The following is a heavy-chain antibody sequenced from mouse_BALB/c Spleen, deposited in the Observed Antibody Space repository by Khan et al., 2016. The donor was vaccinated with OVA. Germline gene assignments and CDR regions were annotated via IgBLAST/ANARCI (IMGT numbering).Heavy chain of an antibody. CDR2: IYPGTGNT. Sequence: QVQLKESGAELVRPGASVKLSCKTSGYIFTSYWIHWVKQRSGQGLEWIARIYPGTGNTNYNEKFKGKAIVTADKSSSTVYMQLSSLKTGDAAVDFFSSYKVTYVDYWGQGTTLTVSS. CDR3: SSYKVTYVDY. CDR1: GYIFTSYW. J-gene: IGHJ2*01. V-gene: IGHV1-76*01. D-gene: IGHD1-3*01.